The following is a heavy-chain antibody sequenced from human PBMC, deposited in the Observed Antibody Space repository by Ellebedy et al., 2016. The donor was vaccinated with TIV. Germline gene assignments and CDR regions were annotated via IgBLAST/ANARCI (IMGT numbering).Heavy chain of an antibody. Sequence: GGSLRLSXAASGFTFSSYWMSWVRQAPGKGLEWVANIKQDGSDKYYVDSVKGRFTISRDNAESSPDLQMNSLRVEDTAVYYCAIDLWNEPPSPMENWGQGTLVTVSS. CDR3: AIDLWNEPPSPMEN. D-gene: IGHD3-3*01. CDR1: GFTFSSYW. J-gene: IGHJ4*02. V-gene: IGHV3-7*01. CDR2: IKQDGSDK.